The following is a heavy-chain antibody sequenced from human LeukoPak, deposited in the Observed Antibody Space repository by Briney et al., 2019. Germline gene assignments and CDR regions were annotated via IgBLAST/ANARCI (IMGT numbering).Heavy chain of an antibody. D-gene: IGHD3-10*01. CDR3: ASSGSYSRILDY. V-gene: IGHV1-2*02. Sequence: ASVKVSCKASGYTFTGYYMHWVRPAPGQGLGWMGWINPNSGGTNYAQKFQGRVTMTRDTSISTAYMELSRLRSDDTAVYYCASSGSYSRILDYWGQGTLVTVSS. J-gene: IGHJ4*02. CDR2: INPNSGGT. CDR1: GYTFTGYY.